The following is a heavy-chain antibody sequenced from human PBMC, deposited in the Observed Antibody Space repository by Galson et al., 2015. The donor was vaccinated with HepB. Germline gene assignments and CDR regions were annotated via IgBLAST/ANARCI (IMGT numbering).Heavy chain of an antibody. CDR2: IIPIFGTA. J-gene: IGHJ6*03. Sequence: SVKVSCKASGGTFSSYAISWVRQAPGQGLEWMGGIIPIFGTANYAQKFQGRVTITADESTSTAYMELSSLRSEDTAVYYCARGYCSSTSCPCYYYYYMDVWGKGTTVTVSS. D-gene: IGHD2-2*01. V-gene: IGHV1-69*13. CDR3: ARGYCSSTSCPCYYYYYMDV. CDR1: GGTFSSYA.